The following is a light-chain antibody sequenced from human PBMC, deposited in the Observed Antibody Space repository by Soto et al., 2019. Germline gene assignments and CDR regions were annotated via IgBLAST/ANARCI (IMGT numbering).Light chain of an antibody. Sequence: QSVLTQSPSVSGAPGQRVSISCTGTSSNIGAGFDVHWYQQLPATAPKLLIYGNNNRPSGVPDRFSGSKSGTSASLAITGLQAEDEADYYCQSYDTSLSGGSVFGTGTKRTVL. CDR2: GNN. CDR3: QSYDTSLSGGSV. CDR1: SSNIGAGFD. J-gene: IGLJ1*01. V-gene: IGLV1-40*01.